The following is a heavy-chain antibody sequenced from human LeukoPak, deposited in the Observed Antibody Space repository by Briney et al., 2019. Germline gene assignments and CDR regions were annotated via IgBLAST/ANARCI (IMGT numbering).Heavy chain of an antibody. D-gene: IGHD5-12*01. CDR1: GGTFSSHA. Sequence: SVTVSRKASGGTFSSHAISWVRQAPGQGRDWVGGIIPIFGTTNYAQKFQGRVTITTDESTSTGYMELRSLRSDDTAVYYCARGDSGYDYGFDNWGQGTLVTVSS. CDR2: IIPIFGTT. V-gene: IGHV1-69*05. CDR3: ARGDSGYDYGFDN. J-gene: IGHJ4*02.